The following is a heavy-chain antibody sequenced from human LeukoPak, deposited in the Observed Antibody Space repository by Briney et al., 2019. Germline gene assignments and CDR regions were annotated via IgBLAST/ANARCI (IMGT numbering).Heavy chain of an antibody. V-gene: IGHV4-59*08. CDR1: GGSISSYY. J-gene: IGHJ4*02. D-gene: IGHD3-9*01. CDR2: IYYSGST. CDR3: ARHSERYFDWALPYFDY. Sequence: SETLSLTCTVSGGSISSYYWSWIRQPPGKGLEWIWYIYYSGSTNYNPSLKSRVTISVDTSKNQFSLKLSSVTAADTAVYYCARHSERYFDWALPYFDYWGQGTLVTVSS.